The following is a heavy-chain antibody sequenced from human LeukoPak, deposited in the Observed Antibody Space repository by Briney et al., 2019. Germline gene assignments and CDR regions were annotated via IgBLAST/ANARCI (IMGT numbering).Heavy chain of an antibody. CDR2: INHSGST. CDR3: ARGGRQWLVTPPGY. CDR1: GGSFSGYY. V-gene: IGHV4-34*01. D-gene: IGHD6-19*01. Sequence: SETLSLTCAVYGGSFSGYYWSWIRQPPGKGLEWIGEINHSGSTNYNPSLKSRVTISVDTSKNQFSLKLSSVTAADTAVYYCARGGRQWLVTPPGYWGQGTLVTVSS. J-gene: IGHJ4*02.